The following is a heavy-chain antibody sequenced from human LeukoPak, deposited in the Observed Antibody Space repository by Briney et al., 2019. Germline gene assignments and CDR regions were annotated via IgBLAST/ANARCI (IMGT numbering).Heavy chain of an antibody. D-gene: IGHD2-2*01. Sequence: ETGGSLRLSCAASGFTFSSCGMHWVRQAPGKGLEWVAVISYDGSNKYYADSVKCRFTVSRDDSRNTVFLQMDSLRAEDTAAYYCAKDRSKTWSFDHWGQGTLVTVSS. CDR2: ISYDGSNK. J-gene: IGHJ4*02. CDR1: GFTFSSCG. V-gene: IGHV3-30*18. CDR3: AKDRSKTWSFDH.